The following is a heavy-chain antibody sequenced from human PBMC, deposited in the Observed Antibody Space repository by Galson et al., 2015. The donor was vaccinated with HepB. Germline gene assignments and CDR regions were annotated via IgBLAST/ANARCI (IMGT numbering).Heavy chain of an antibody. V-gene: IGHV4-34*01. Sequence: LSLTCAVPDELSDFYWSWIRQPPDMGLEWLGEITRSGNANYNPSLKSRVTISVDTSESHFYLKMTSLSAADTAVYYCARNGFDLWGQGTLVTVSS. CDR1: DELSDFY. CDR3: ARNGFDL. J-gene: IGHJ4*02. CDR2: ITRSGNA. D-gene: IGHD2-8*01.